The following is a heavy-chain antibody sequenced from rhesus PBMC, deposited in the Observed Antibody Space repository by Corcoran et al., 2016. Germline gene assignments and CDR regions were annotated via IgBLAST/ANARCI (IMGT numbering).Heavy chain of an antibody. J-gene: IGHJ1*01. D-gene: IGHD1-44*02. CDR3: ARKGGSQNEL. CDR1: GGSISVYY. CDR2: IAGGSGSP. Sequence: QVQLQESGPGLVKPSETLSLTCAVSGGSISVYYWNWIRQVPGKGLEWIGYIAGGSGSPSYNPSLKSRVTISTDTSKTQFSLRLSSVTAADTAVYYCARKGGSQNELWGQGALVTVSS. V-gene: IGHV4-165*02.